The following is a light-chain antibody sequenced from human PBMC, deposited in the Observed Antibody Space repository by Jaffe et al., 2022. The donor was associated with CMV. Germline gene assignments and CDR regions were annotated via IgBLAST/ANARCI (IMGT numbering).Light chain of an antibody. V-gene: IGKV1-6*01. CDR1: QDIRND. CDR2: AAS. CDR3: LQDNNYPLT. J-gene: IGKJ2*01. Sequence: AIQMTQSPSSLSASIGDRVTIPCRASQDIRNDLGWYQQKPGKAPKLLIYAASSLQSGVPSRFSGGGSGTDFTLTISSLQPEDFATYYCLQDNNYPLTFGQGTKLEIK.